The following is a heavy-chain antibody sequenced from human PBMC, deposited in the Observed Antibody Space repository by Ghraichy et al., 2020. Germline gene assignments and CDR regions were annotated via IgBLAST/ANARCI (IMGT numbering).Heavy chain of an antibody. J-gene: IGHJ4*02. CDR3: AKLSSENYYGSGSFYNGLFDY. V-gene: IGHV3-23*01. CDR2: ISGSGRST. Sequence: GGSLRLSCAASGFTFNDVWISWVRQAPGKGLEWVSTISGSGRSTYYADSVKGRFTISGDTSKNTLYLQMSSLRAEDTALYYCAKLSSENYYGSGSFYNGLFDYWGQGTLVTVSS. CDR1: GFTFNDVW. D-gene: IGHD3-10*01.